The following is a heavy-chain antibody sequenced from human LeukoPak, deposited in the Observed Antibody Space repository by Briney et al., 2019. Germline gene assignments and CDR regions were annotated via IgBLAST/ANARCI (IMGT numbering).Heavy chain of an antibody. CDR2: ISSSSSYI. Sequence: GGSLRLSCAASGFTFSSYGMHWVRQAPGKGLEWVSSISSSSSYIYYADSVKGRFTISRDNAKNSLYLQMNSLRAEDAAVYYCARDQYRITMVRGVIGIWGQGTMVTVSS. V-gene: IGHV3-21*01. D-gene: IGHD3-10*01. CDR1: GFTFSSYG. J-gene: IGHJ3*02. CDR3: ARDQYRITMVRGVIGI.